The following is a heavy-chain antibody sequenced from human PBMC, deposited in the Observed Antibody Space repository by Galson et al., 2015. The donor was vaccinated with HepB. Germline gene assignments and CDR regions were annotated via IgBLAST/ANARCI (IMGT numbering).Heavy chain of an antibody. CDR1: GLTVSSNY. J-gene: IGHJ6*03. V-gene: IGHV3-21*01. Sequence: SLRLSCAASGLTVSSNYMSWVRQAPGKGLEWVSSISSSSSYIYYADSVKGRFTISRDNAKNSLYLQMNSLRAEDAAVYYCAREGSLGDYYYYYMDVWGKGTTVTVSS. CDR3: AREGSLGDYYYYYMDV. D-gene: IGHD7-27*01. CDR2: ISSSSSYI.